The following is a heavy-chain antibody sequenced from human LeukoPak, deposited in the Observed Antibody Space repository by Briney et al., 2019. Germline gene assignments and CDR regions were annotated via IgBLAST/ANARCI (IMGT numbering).Heavy chain of an antibody. J-gene: IGHJ4*02. CDR1: GGSVSSGSYY. V-gene: IGHV4-61*01. D-gene: IGHD1-26*01. Sequence: SETLSLTCTVSGGSVSSGSYYWSRIRQPPGKGLEWIGYIYYSGSTNYNPSLKSRVTISVDTSKNQFSLKLSSVTAADTAVYYCAAEVGDYVDYWGQGTLVTVSS. CDR2: IYYSGST. CDR3: AAEVGDYVDY.